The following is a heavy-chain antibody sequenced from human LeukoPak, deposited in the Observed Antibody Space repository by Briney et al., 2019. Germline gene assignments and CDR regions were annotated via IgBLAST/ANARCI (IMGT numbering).Heavy chain of an antibody. V-gene: IGHV4-30-4*08. CDR1: GGSISSGDYY. D-gene: IGHD2-2*01. CDR3: ARALGYCSSTSCYLFYFDY. CDR2: IYYSGST. J-gene: IGHJ4*02. Sequence: PSETLSLTCTVSGGSISSGDYYWSWIRQPPGKGLEWIGYIYYSGSTYYNPSLKSRVTISVDTSKNQFSLKLSSVTAADTAVYYCARALGYCSSTSCYLFYFDYWGQGTLVTVSS.